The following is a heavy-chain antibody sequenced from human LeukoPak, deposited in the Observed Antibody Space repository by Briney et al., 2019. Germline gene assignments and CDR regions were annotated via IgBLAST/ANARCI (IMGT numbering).Heavy chain of an antibody. Sequence: GGFLRLSCAASGFTFSHYYMNWVRQAPGKGLEWVSSISSGGTYLDYADSVKGRFTISRDNAKNSLYLQMNSLRAEDTAVFYCARDPGYSNSPYYLDYWGQGTLVTVSS. CDR3: ARDPGYSNSPYYLDY. D-gene: IGHD5-12*01. J-gene: IGHJ4*02. CDR1: GFTFSHYY. CDR2: ISSGGTYL. V-gene: IGHV3-21*01.